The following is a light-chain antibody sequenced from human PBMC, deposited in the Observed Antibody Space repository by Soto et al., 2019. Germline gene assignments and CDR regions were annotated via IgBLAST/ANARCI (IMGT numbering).Light chain of an antibody. V-gene: IGKV3-15*01. CDR2: GAS. Sequence: TVMTQSPATLSVSPGEGVTPSCRASQSVNTNLAWYQQKPGQGPRLLVYGASTRATGVPIRFSGSGSGTEFALTISSLQSEDLAVYHCQQYNDWPPAFGQGTKVEIK. CDR1: QSVNTN. J-gene: IGKJ1*01. CDR3: QQYNDWPPA.